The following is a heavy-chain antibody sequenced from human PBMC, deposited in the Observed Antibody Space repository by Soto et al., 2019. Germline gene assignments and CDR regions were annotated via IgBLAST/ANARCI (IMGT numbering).Heavy chain of an antibody. D-gene: IGHD3-3*01. CDR3: ARLYDFWSGQ. J-gene: IGHJ4*02. CDR2: IYYSGST. V-gene: IGHV4-39*01. CDR1: GGSISSSSYY. Sequence: SETLFLTCTVSGGSISSSSYYWGWIRQPPGKGLEWIGSIYYSGSTYYNPSPKSRVTISVDTSKNQFSLKLSSVTAADTAVYYCARLYDFWSGQWGQGTLVTVSS.